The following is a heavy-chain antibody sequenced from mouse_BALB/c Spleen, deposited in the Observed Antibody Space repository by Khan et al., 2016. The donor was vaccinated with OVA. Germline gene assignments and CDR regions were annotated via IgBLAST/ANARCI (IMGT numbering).Heavy chain of an antibody. CDR3: ARQPYYHYNVMDY. CDR1: GFSLTNYG. J-gene: IGHJ4*01. Sequence: QVRLQQSGPGLVAPSQSRSITCTISGFSLTNYGIHWVRQPPGKGLEWLVLMWSDGSTTYNSALKSKLTISKDNSKSQVFLKMNSLQTDDTAMYFCARQPYYHYNVMDYWGQGTSVTVSS. D-gene: IGHD2-10*01. V-gene: IGHV2-6-1*01. CDR2: MWSDGST.